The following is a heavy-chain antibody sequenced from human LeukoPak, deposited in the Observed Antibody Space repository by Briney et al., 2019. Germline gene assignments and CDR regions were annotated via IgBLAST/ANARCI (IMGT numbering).Heavy chain of an antibody. J-gene: IGHJ5*02. CDR2: IYHSGST. CDR1: GGSFSGYY. CDR3: ARETWYSSSWYRPYNWFDP. D-gene: IGHD6-13*01. Sequence: PSETLSLTCAVYGGSFSGYYWSWIRQPPGKGLEWIGSIYHSGSTYYNPSLKSRVTISVDTSKNQFSLKLSSVTAADTAVYYCARETWYSSSWYRPYNWFDPWGQGTLVTVSS. V-gene: IGHV4-34*01.